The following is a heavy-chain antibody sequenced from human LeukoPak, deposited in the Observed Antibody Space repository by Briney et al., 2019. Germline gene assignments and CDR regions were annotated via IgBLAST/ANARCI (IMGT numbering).Heavy chain of an antibody. D-gene: IGHD2-8*01. CDR1: GYTFTSYG. J-gene: IGHJ3*02. V-gene: IGHV1-18*01. Sequence: ASVKVSSKASGYTFTSYGISWVRQAPGQGLEWMGWISAYNGNTNYAQKLQGRVTMTTDTSTSTAYMELRGLRSDDTAVYYCARALVLMDFDIWGQGTMVTVSS. CDR3: ARALVLMDFDI. CDR2: ISAYNGNT.